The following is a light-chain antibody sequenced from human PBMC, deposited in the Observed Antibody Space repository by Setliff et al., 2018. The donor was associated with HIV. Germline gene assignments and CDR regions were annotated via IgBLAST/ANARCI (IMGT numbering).Light chain of an antibody. Sequence: QSVLTQPASVSGSPGQSITISCTGSSSDIGSYDSISWYQQLPGKAPEVVIFDVTSRPSGVSVRFSGSKSGNTASLTISGLQAEDEGDYYCSSSTASASYVFGTGTKVTVL. V-gene: IGLV2-14*01. CDR2: DVT. CDR3: SSSTASASYV. J-gene: IGLJ1*01. CDR1: SSDIGSYDS.